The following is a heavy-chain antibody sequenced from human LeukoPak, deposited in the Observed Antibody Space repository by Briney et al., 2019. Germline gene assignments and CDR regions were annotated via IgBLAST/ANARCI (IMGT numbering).Heavy chain of an antibody. CDR1: GFTFSSYA. D-gene: IGHD3-22*01. CDR2: ISYDGSNK. J-gene: IGHJ3*02. CDR3: ARDPGGGIVDDAFDI. V-gene: IGHV3-30*04. Sequence: GGSLRLSCAASGFTFSSYAMHWVRQAPGKGLEWVAVISYDGSNKYYADSVKGRFTISRDNSKNTLYLQMNSLRAEDTAVYYCARDPGGGIVDDAFDIWGQGTMVTVSS.